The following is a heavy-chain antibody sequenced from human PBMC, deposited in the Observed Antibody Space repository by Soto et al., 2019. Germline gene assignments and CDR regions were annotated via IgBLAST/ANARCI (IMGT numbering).Heavy chain of an antibody. Sequence: SETLSLTCTVSGCSISSYYWSWIRQPPGKGLEWIGYIYYSGSTNYNPSLKSRVTISVDTSKNQFSLKLSSVTAADTAVYYCARKGGGYSGYDYGTYDYWGQGTLVTVSS. CDR1: GCSISSYY. J-gene: IGHJ4*02. V-gene: IGHV4-59*01. D-gene: IGHD5-12*01. CDR3: ARKGGGYSGYDYGTYDY. CDR2: IYYSGST.